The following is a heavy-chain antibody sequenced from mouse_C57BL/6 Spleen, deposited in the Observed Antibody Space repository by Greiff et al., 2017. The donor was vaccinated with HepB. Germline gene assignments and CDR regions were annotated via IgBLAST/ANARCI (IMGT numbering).Heavy chain of an antibody. CDR1: GYTFTSYW. J-gene: IGHJ2*01. V-gene: IGHV1-53*01. CDR2: INPSNGGT. Sequence: VQLQQPGTELVKPGASVKLSCKASGYTFTSYWMHWVKQRPGQGLEWIGNINPSNGGTNYNEKFKSKATLTVDKSSSTAYMQLSSLTSEDSAVYYGARSPPESSGYLPLDYWGQGTTLTVSS. D-gene: IGHD3-2*02. CDR3: ARSPPESSGYLPLDY.